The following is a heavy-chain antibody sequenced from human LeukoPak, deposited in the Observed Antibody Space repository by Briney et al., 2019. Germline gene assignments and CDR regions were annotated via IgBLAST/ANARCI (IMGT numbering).Heavy chain of an antibody. J-gene: IGHJ4*02. CDR1: GFTFSSYA. Sequence: GGSLRLSCAASGFTFSSYAMSWVRQAPGKGLEWVSGTSGSGRSIHYADSVKGRFTISRDNSKNTLYLQMNSLRAEDTAVYFCARDLSGAIDYWGQGTQVTVSS. CDR2: TSGSGRSI. D-gene: IGHD2/OR15-2a*01. CDR3: ARDLSGAIDY. V-gene: IGHV3-23*01.